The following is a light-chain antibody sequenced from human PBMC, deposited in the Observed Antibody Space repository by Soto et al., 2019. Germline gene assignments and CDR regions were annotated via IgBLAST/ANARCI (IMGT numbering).Light chain of an antibody. Sequence: QSALTQPRSVSGSPGQSVTISCTGTSSDVGGYNYVSWYQQHPGKAPKLMIYDVSKRPPGVPDRFSGSKSGNTASLTISGLQAEDEADYYCCSYAGSYVVFGGWTKRTVL. CDR2: DVS. CDR1: SSDVGGYNY. J-gene: IGLJ2*01. V-gene: IGLV2-11*01. CDR3: CSYAGSYVV.